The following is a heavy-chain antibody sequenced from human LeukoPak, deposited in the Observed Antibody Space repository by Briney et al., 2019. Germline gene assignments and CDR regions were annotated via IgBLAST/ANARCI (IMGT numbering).Heavy chain of an antibody. Sequence: SQTLSLTCTVSGGSISSGSYYWSWIRQPAGKGLEWIGRIYTSGSTNYNPSLKSRVTISVDTSKNQFSLKLSSVTAADTAVYYCARVDLLDPANDAFDIWGQGTMVTVSS. CDR3: ARVDLLDPANDAFDI. V-gene: IGHV4-61*02. J-gene: IGHJ3*02. CDR1: GGSISSGSYY. CDR2: IYTSGST. D-gene: IGHD2-15*01.